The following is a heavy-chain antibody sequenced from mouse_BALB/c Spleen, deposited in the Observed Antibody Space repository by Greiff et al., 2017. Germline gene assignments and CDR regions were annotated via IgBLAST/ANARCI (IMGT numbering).Heavy chain of an antibody. CDR1: GYAFSSSW. D-gene: IGHD3-2*01. Sequence: QVQLQQSGPELVKPGASVKISCKASGYAFSSSWMNWVKQRPGQGLEWIGRIYPGDGDTNYNEKFKGKATFTADTSSNTAYMQLSSLTSEDSAVYYCARGGQLGLRNAMDYWGQGTSVTVSS. CDR3: ARGGQLGLRNAMDY. V-gene: IGHV1-82*01. CDR2: IYPGDGDT. J-gene: IGHJ4*01.